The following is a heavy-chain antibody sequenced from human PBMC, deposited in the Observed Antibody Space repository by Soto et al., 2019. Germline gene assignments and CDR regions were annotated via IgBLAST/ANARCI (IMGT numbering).Heavy chain of an antibody. CDR3: ARDGFQYDDGGYYEFDY. D-gene: IGHD3-22*01. Sequence: GGSLRLSCAASGFTSSSYWMHWVRQAPGKGLEWVSGINWNGISTSYRDSVEGRFIISRDDAQNSLYLQMNSLRAEDTALYYCARDGFQYDDGGYYEFDYWGQGTMVTAPQ. J-gene: IGHJ4*02. CDR2: INWNGIST. V-gene: IGHV3-20*04. CDR1: GFTSSSYW.